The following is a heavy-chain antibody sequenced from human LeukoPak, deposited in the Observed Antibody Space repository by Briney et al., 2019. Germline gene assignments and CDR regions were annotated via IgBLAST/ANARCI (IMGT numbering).Heavy chain of an antibody. Sequence: PGRSLRLSCAASGFTFSSYGMHWVRQAPGKGLEWVAVIWYDGSNKYYADSVKGRFTISRDNSKNTLYLQMNSLRAEDTAVYHCAGELWFGELYYGMDVWGQGTTVTVSS. J-gene: IGHJ6*02. V-gene: IGHV3-33*01. D-gene: IGHD3-10*01. CDR1: GFTFSSYG. CDR2: IWYDGSNK. CDR3: AGELWFGELYYGMDV.